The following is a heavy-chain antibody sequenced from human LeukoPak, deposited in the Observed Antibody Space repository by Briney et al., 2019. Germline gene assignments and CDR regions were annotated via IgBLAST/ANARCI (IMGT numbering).Heavy chain of an antibody. V-gene: IGHV1-46*01. J-gene: IGHJ4*02. CDR1: GYTFTGYY. Sequence: ASVKVSCKASGYTFTGYYIHWVRQAPGQGLEWMGIINPGDGTTSYAQKFQGRVTMTRDTSTSTAYMELSSLRSEDTAVYYCARGTSGSYSDYWGQGALVTVSS. D-gene: IGHD1-26*01. CDR2: INPGDGTT. CDR3: ARGTSGSYSDY.